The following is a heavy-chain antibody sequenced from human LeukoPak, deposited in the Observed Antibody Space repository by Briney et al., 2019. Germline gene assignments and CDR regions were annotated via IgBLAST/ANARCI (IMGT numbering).Heavy chain of an antibody. V-gene: IGHV1-8*02. CDR1: GYTFTGYY. J-gene: IGHJ4*02. CDR2: MNPNSGNT. Sequence: GASVKVSCKASGYTFTGYYMHWVRQAPGQGLEWMGWMNPNSGNTGYAQKFQGRVTMTRNTSISTAYMELSSLRSEDTAVYYCARAGLLWFGELLPKDYWGQGTLVTVSS. D-gene: IGHD3-10*01. CDR3: ARAGLLWFGELLPKDY.